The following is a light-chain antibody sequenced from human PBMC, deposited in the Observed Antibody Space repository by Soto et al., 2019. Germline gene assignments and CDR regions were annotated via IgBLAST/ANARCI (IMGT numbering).Light chain of an antibody. Sequence: EIVTTQSPATLSVSPGERATLSCRASQSVSSNLAWYQQKPGQAPRLLIYDASIRPTGIPARFSGSGFGTDFTLTISYLEPEDFAVYYCQQRSNWPPTFGQGTKVDIK. V-gene: IGKV3-11*01. J-gene: IGKJ1*01. CDR3: QQRSNWPPT. CDR1: QSVSSN. CDR2: DAS.